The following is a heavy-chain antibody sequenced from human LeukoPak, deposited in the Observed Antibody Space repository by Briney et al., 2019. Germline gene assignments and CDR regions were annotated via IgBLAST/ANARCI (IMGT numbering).Heavy chain of an antibody. J-gene: IGHJ4*02. CDR3: ASYSGWISYFDY. Sequence: GGSLRLSCAASGFTFSGYEMNWVRQAPGKGLEWVSYISSSGSTIYYADSVKGRFTISRDNAKNSLYLQMNSLRAEDMAVYYCASYSGWISYFDYWGQGTLVTVSS. CDR2: ISSSGSTI. D-gene: IGHD6-19*01. V-gene: IGHV3-48*03. CDR1: GFTFSGYE.